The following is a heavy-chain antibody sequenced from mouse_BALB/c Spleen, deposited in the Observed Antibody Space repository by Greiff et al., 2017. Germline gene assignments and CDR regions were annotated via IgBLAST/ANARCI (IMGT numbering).Heavy chain of an antibody. CDR2: IRSKSNNYAT. J-gene: IGHJ4*01. CDR1: GFTFNTYA. Sequence: EVQLVESGGGLVQPKGSLKLSCAASGFTFNTYAMHWVCQAPGKGLEWVARIRSKSNNYATYYADSVKDRFTISRDDSQSMLYLQMNNLKTEDTAMYYCVSGRAMDYWGQGTSVTVSS. CDR3: VSGRAMDY. V-gene: IGHV10-3*03.